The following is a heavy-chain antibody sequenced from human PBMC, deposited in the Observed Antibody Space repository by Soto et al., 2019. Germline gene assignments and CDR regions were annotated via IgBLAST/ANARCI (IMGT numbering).Heavy chain of an antibody. CDR3: ARKGSGDYALDY. D-gene: IGHD4-17*01. V-gene: IGHV2-5*02. J-gene: IGHJ4*02. Sequence: QITLKESGPTLVKPTQTLTLTCTLSGFSLSTSGVGVGWIRQSPGKALEWLAVIYWDDVKHYSPSLERRLTITKDTSEREVVLTMTNMDPVDTATYYCARKGSGDYALDYWGQGILVTVSS. CDR1: GFSLSTSGVG. CDR2: IYWDDVK.